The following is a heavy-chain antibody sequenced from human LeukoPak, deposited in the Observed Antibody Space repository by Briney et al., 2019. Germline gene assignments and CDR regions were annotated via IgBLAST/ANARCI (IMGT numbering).Heavy chain of an antibody. J-gene: IGHJ5*02. Sequence: GESLKISCKGSGYSFTNYWIGWVRQMPGKGLEWMGILYPDDSDTRYSPSFQGQVTISADKSISTAYLQWSSLKSSDTATYYCATYHSGTSGDWFDPWGQGTLVTVSS. D-gene: IGHD1-26*01. CDR2: LYPDDSDT. V-gene: IGHV5-51*01. CDR1: GYSFTNYW. CDR3: ATYHSGTSGDWFDP.